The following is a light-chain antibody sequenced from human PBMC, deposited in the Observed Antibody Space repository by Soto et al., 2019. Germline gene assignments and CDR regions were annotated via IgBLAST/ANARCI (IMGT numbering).Light chain of an antibody. V-gene: IGLV1-44*01. CDR1: SPNIGRNN. J-gene: IGLJ3*02. CDR3: ASWDDSLNGLV. CDR2: SKN. Sequence: QSVLTQPPSASATPGQGVTISCSEASPNIGRNNVEWYQHPPGTAPKLLIYSKNQGPSGVPDRFSGSKSGTSASLAISGLQSEDEADYYCASWDDSLNGLVIGGGTKLTVL.